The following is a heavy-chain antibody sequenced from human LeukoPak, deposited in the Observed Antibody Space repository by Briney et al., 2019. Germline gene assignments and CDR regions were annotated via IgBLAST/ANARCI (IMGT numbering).Heavy chain of an antibody. V-gene: IGHV5-10-1*01. D-gene: IGHD6-19*01. CDR3: ARHNSTGWYYFDY. J-gene: IGHJ4*02. CDR2: IDTSDSYS. CDR1: GYSFSSYW. Sequence: PGESLRISCKGSGYSFSSYWISWVRQMPGKGLEWIGRIDTSDSYSNDSPSFQGHVTISADKSISTAYLQWASLQASDTARYYCARHNSTGWYYFDYWGQGTLVTVS.